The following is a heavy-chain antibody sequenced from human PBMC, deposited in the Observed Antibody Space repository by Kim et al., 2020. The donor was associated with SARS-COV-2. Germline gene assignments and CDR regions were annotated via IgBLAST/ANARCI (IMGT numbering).Heavy chain of an antibody. J-gene: IGHJ4*02. CDR2: ISDSAGST. Sequence: GGSLRLSCAASGFTFSSYAMSWVRQAPGKGLEWVSAISDSAGSTYYADSVKGRFTISRDNSKNTLYLQMNSLKAEDTALYYGAKEETNSFVYWGQGSLVTVSS. CDR1: GFTFSSYA. D-gene: IGHD1-7*01. V-gene: IGHV3-23*01. CDR3: AKEETNSFVY.